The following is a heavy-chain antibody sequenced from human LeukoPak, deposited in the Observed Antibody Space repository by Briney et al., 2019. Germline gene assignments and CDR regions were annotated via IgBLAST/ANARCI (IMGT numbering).Heavy chain of an antibody. V-gene: IGHV3-23*01. Sequence: GGSLRLSCAASGFTFSSYAMGWVRQAPGKGLEWVSEISGSGGSTYYADSVKGRFTISRDNSEDTLYLQMNSLRAEDTAVYYCAKAESGSYLSDYWGQGTLVTVSS. J-gene: IGHJ4*02. CDR1: GFTFSSYA. CDR2: ISGSGGST. D-gene: IGHD1-26*01. CDR3: AKAESGSYLSDY.